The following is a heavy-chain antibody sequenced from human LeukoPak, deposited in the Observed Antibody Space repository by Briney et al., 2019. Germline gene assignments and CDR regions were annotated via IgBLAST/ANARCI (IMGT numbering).Heavy chain of an antibody. J-gene: IGHJ3*02. D-gene: IGHD3-22*01. CDR2: ISWNSGSI. Sequence: GGSLRLSCAASGFTFDDDAMHWDRQAPGKGLEWVSGISWNSGSIGYADSVKGRFTISRDNAKNSLYLQMNSLRAEDTALYYCAKANYYDSSGYGYDAFDIWGQGTMVTVSS. CDR1: GFTFDDDA. V-gene: IGHV3-9*01. CDR3: AKANYYDSSGYGYDAFDI.